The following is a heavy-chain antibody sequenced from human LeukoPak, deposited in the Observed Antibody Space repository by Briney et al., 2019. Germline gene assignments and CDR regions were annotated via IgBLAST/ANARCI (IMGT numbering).Heavy chain of an antibody. Sequence: SETLSLTCTVSGGSISSYYWSWIRQPPGKGLEWIGYIYYSGSTNYNASLKSRVTISVDTSKNQFSLKLSSVTAADTAVYYCARDYAGTVWFDPWGQGTLVTVSS. CDR1: GGSISSYY. CDR3: ARDYAGTVWFDP. V-gene: IGHV4-59*12. D-gene: IGHD6-13*01. CDR2: IYYSGST. J-gene: IGHJ5*02.